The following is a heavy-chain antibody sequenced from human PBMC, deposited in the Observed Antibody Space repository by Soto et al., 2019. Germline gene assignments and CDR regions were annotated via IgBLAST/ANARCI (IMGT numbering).Heavy chain of an antibody. CDR3: ARIRSQWLGFDY. CDR1: GFTFSSYA. J-gene: IGHJ4*02. CDR2: ISYDGSNK. Sequence: GGSLRLSCAASGFTFSSYAMHWVRQAPGKGLEWVAVISYDGSNKYYADSVKGRFTISRDNSKNTLYLQMNSLRAEDTAVYYCARIRSQWLGFDYWAQGTLVTVSS. V-gene: IGHV3-30-3*01. D-gene: IGHD6-19*01.